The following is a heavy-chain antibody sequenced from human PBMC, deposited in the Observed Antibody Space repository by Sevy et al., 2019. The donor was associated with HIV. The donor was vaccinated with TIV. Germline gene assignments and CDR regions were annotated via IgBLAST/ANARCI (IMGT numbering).Heavy chain of an antibody. CDR3: ARVGSTHNWFDP. CDR1: GGSISSGDYY. CDR2: IYYSGST. V-gene: IGHV4-30-4*01. D-gene: IGHD1-26*01. Sequence: SETLSLTCTVSGGSISSGDYYWSWIHQPPGKGLEWIGYIYYSGSTYYNPSLKSRVTISVDTSKNQFSLKLSSVTAADTAVYYCARVGSTHNWFDPWGQGTLVTVSS. J-gene: IGHJ5*02.